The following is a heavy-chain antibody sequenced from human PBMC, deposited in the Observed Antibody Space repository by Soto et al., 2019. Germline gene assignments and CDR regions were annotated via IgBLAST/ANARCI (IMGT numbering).Heavy chain of an antibody. D-gene: IGHD2-2*01. J-gene: IGHJ6*03. CDR2: IYPGDSDT. Sequence: GESLKISCKGSGYSFTSYWIGWVRQMPGKGLEWMGIIYPGDSDTRYSPSFQGQVTISADKSISTAYLQWSSLKASDTAMYYCARSGGVVVPAAIPYYYMDVWGKGTTVTVS. V-gene: IGHV5-51*01. CDR3: ARSGGVVVPAAIPYYYMDV. CDR1: GYSFTSYW.